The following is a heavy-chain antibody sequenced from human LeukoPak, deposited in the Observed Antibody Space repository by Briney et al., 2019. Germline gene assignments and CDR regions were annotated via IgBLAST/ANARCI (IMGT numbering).Heavy chain of an antibody. D-gene: IGHD6-6*01. J-gene: IGHJ6*03. CDR3: ARHVNSSSPREAYHYLMDV. Sequence: SESLSLTCTVSGVTISSDSYNWVWNRPQPGQGLEWISNICCSRITLYNPSFTSRVPISVDTSKHQLSLKLSSVTDADTAVYYCARHVNSSSPREAYHYLMDVWGKRTTVTVSS. CDR1: GVTISSDSYN. CDR2: ICCSRIT. V-gene: IGHV4-39*01.